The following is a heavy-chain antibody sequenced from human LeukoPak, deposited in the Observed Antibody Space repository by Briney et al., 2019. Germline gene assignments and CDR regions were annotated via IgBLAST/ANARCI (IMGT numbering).Heavy chain of an antibody. Sequence: SETLSLTCTVSGHSISSGYYWGWIRQPPGKGLEWIGSIYHSGSTYYNPSLKSRVTISVDTSKNQFSLKLSSVTAADTAVYYCARAGSGSQYYYYYYMDVWGKGTTVTVSS. J-gene: IGHJ6*03. D-gene: IGHD3-10*01. CDR1: GHSISSGYY. CDR3: ARAGSGSQYYYYYYMDV. V-gene: IGHV4-38-2*02. CDR2: IYHSGST.